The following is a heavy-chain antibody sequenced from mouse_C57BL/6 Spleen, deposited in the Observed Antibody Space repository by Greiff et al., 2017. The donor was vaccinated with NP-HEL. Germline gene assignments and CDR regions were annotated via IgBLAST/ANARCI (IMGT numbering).Heavy chain of an antibody. V-gene: IGHV1-7*01. CDR2: INPSSGYT. J-gene: IGHJ2*01. Sequence: VQLQQSGAELAKPGASVKLSCQASGYTFTSYWMHWVKQRPGQGLEWIGYINPSSGYTKYIQKFKDKATLTADKSSSTAYMQLSSLTYEDSAVYYCAREAPGNYFDYWGQGTTLTVSS. CDR3: AREAPGNYFDY. D-gene: IGHD6-1*01. CDR1: GYTFTSYW.